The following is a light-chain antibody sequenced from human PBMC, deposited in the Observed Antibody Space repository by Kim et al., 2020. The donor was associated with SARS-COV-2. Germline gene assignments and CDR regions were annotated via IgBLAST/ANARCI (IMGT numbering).Light chain of an antibody. CDR3: QQYDRSPNT. Sequence: FSPGERATLSCRASQRISSTYLAWYQHKPDQAPRLLIHGASSRATGIPDRFSGSWSGTDFTLTISRLEPEDFAVYYCQQYDRSPNTFGQGTKLEI. CDR2: GAS. V-gene: IGKV3-20*01. J-gene: IGKJ2*01. CDR1: QRISSTY.